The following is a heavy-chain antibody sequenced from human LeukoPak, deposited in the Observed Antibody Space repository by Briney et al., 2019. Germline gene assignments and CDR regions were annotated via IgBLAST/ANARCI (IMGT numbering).Heavy chain of an antibody. V-gene: IGHV3-30*18. J-gene: IGHJ4*02. CDR2: ISYDGGNK. D-gene: IGHD4-17*01. CDR1: GFTFSSYG. Sequence: GGSLRLSCAASGFTFSSYGMHWVRQAPGKGLEWVAVISYDGGNKYYADSVKGRFTISRDNSKNTLYLQMNSLRAEDTAVYYCAKDPEDYGDYGSLDYWGQGTLVTVSS. CDR3: AKDPEDYGDYGSLDY.